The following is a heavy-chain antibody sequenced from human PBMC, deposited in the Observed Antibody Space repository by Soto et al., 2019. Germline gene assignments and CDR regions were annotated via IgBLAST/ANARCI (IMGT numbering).Heavy chain of an antibody. Sequence: GGSLRLSCVASGFTFSDYSMSWIRQAPGKGLEWLAFIDSRGRTLSFADSVRGRFTISRDNAENSVYLQMDSLRADDTAVYYCARQAARNYIDSRGQGNSVTVSS. J-gene: IGHJ4*02. CDR1: GFTFSDYS. D-gene: IGHD6-6*01. CDR3: ARQAARNYIDS. CDR2: IDSRGRTL. V-gene: IGHV3-11*01.